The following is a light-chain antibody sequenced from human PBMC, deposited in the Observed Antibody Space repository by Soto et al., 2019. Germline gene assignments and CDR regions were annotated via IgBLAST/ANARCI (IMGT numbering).Light chain of an antibody. V-gene: IGLV1-51*02. CDR2: ENN. Sequence: QSVLTQPPSVSAAPGQKVTISCSGSSSNIGNNYVSWYQQLPGTAPKLLIYENNKRPSGIPYRFSGSKSGTSATLCITGLRTGDEADYYCGTWDSSLSAYVFGTGTKLTVL. CDR3: GTWDSSLSAYV. J-gene: IGLJ1*01. CDR1: SSNIGNNY.